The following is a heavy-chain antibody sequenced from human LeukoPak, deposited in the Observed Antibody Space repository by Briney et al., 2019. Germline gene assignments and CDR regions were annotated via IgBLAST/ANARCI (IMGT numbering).Heavy chain of an antibody. CDR1: GGSISSYY. V-gene: IGHV4-59*01. Sequence: PSETLSLTCTVSGGSISSYYWSWIRQPPGEGLEWIGYIYYSGSTNYNPSLKSRVTISVDTSKNQFSLKLSSVTAADTAVYYCAKIAAAGTHFDYWGQGTLVTVSS. D-gene: IGHD6-13*01. CDR3: AKIAAAGTHFDY. J-gene: IGHJ4*02. CDR2: IYYSGST.